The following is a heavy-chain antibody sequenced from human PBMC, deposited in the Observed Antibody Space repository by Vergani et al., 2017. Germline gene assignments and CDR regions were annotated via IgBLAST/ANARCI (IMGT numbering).Heavy chain of an antibody. CDR2: ISSSSSTI. CDR1: GFPFSACP. CDR3: ARVQGVNFDL. V-gene: IGHV3-48*01. Sequence: EVQLLQSGGGVIQPGGSVRLSCAASGFPFSACPMTWVRQAPGKGLEWVSYISSSSSTIYYADSVKGRFTISRDNAKNSLYLQMNSLRAEDTAVYYCARVQGVNFDLWGRGTLVTVSS. J-gene: IGHJ2*01. D-gene: IGHD3-10*01.